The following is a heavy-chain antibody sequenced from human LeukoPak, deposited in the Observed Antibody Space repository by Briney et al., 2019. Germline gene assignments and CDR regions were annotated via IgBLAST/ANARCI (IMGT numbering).Heavy chain of an antibody. CDR1: GGSISSSSYY. D-gene: IGHD1-1*01. CDR3: ARDGRNWFDP. V-gene: IGHV4-39*07. Sequence: SETLSLTCTVSGGSISSSSYYWGWIRQPPGKGLEWIGSIYYSGSTYYNPSLKSRVTISVDTSKNQFSLKLSSVTAADTAVYYCARDGRNWFDPWGQGTLVTVSS. J-gene: IGHJ5*02. CDR2: IYYSGST.